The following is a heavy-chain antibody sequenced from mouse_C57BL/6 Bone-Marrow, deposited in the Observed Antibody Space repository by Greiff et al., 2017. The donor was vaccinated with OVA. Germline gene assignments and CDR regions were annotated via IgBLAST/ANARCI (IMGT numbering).Heavy chain of an antibody. V-gene: IGHV1-81*01. CDR1: GYTFTSYG. D-gene: IGHD2-3*01. J-gene: IGHJ3*01. CDR3: AREDGYYGAY. CDR2: IYPRSGNT. Sequence: VQLQQSGAELARPGASVKLSCKASGYTFTSYGISWVKQRTGQGLEWIGEIYPRSGNTYYNEKFKGKATLTADKSSSTAYMELRSLTSEDSAVYFCAREDGYYGAYWGQGTLVTVSA.